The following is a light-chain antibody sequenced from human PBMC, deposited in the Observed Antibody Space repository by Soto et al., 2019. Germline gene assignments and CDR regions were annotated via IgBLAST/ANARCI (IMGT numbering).Light chain of an antibody. CDR1: QNIDRW. Sequence: IQMTQTPSSMSASVGDRVTISCLASQNIDRWLAWYQHKPGQAPKLLIWGTSTLANGVPSRFSGSGSGTDFTLSINSLQPEDFATYYCHQAHTFPHTFGPGTKVDIK. J-gene: IGKJ3*01. CDR3: HQAHTFPHT. V-gene: IGKV1D-12*01. CDR2: GTS.